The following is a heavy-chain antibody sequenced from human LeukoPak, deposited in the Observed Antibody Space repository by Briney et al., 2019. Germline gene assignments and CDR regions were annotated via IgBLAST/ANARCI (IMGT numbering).Heavy chain of an antibody. CDR1: GFTFSSYS. CDR2: MSGSGSRT. D-gene: IGHD1-26*01. CDR3: AKDRVGAILYFDY. J-gene: IGHJ4*02. V-gene: IGHV3-23*01. Sequence: GGSLRLSCAASGFTFSSYSMNWVRQAPGKGLEWVSAMSGSGSRTYYADSVKGRFTISRDNSKNTLYLQMSSLRVEDTALYYCAKDRVGAILYFDYWGQGTLVTVSS.